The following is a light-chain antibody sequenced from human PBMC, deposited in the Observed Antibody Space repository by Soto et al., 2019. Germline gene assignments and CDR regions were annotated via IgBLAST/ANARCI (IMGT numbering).Light chain of an antibody. V-gene: IGLV2-14*01. J-gene: IGLJ3*02. CDR3: SSYTTAYTQV. CDR1: SNDVGYYNY. Sequence: QSALSQPASVSGSPGQSITISCTGTSNDVGYYNYVSWYQQHPGQAPKLMISEVTTRPSGVSDRFSGSKSGNTASLTISRLQAEDEAYYYCSSYTTAYTQVFGGGTKLTVL. CDR2: EVT.